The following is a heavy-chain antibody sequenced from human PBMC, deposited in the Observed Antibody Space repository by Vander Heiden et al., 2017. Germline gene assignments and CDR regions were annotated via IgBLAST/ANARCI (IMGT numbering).Heavy chain of an antibody. D-gene: IGHD6-6*01. Sequence: DVQLVESGGGLIQPGGSLRLPCAASGFTVSRNYMSWVRQAPGKGLEWVSVIYSGGSTYYADSVKGRFTISRDNSKNTLYLQMNSLRAEDTAVYYCARGDSSSLGYYYYYGMDVWGQGTTVTVSS. CDR2: IYSGGST. J-gene: IGHJ6*02. CDR1: GFTVSRNY. CDR3: ARGDSSSLGYYYYYGMDV. V-gene: IGHV3-53*01.